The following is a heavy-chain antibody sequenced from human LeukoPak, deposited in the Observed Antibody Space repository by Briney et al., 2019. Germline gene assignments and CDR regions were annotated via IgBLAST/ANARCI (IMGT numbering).Heavy chain of an antibody. CDR2: IIPIFGTA. D-gene: IGHD2-8*01. Sequence: SVTVSCKASGGTFSSYAISWVRQAPGQGLEWMGGIIPIFGTANYAQKFQGRVTITADESTSTAYMELSSLRSEDTAVYYCAGSLGYCTSNVCYLKYWGQGTLVTVSS. V-gene: IGHV1-69*01. J-gene: IGHJ4*02. CDR1: GGTFSSYA. CDR3: AGSLGYCTSNVCYLKY.